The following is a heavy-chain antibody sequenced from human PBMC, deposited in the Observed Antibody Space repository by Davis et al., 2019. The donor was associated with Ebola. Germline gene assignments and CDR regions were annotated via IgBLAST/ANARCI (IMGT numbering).Heavy chain of an antibody. Sequence: SVKVSCKASGYTFTSYYMHWVRQAPGQGLEWMGRINPNSGGTNYAQKFQGRVTMTRDTSISTAYMELSRLRSDDTAVYYCASGLWGSRGMDVWGKGTTVTVSS. V-gene: IGHV1-2*06. CDR2: INPNSGGT. D-gene: IGHD3-16*01. CDR3: ASGLWGSRGMDV. CDR1: GYTFTSYY. J-gene: IGHJ6*04.